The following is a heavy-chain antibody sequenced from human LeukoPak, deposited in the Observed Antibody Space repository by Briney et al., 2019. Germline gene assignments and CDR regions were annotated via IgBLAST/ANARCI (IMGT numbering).Heavy chain of an antibody. J-gene: IGHJ6*03. CDR3: AREDVTMVRGVKARDYYMDV. D-gene: IGHD3-10*01. V-gene: IGHV1-8*03. CDR2: MNPNSGNT. CDR1: GYTFTSYD. Sequence: ASVKVSCKASGYTFTSYDINWVRQATGQGLEWMGWMNPNSGNTGYAQKFQGRVTITRNTSISTAYRELSSLRSEDTAVYYCAREDVTMVRGVKARDYYMDVWGKGTTVTVSS.